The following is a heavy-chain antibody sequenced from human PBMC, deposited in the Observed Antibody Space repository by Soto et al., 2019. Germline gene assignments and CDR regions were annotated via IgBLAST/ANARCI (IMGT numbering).Heavy chain of an antibody. CDR3: ALGYCSGGHWCYLDY. CDR2: ISFDGSYK. Sequence: QVQLVESGGGVVQPGRSLRLSCAASGITFSSYGMHWVRQAPGKGLEWLAVISFDGSYKNYADSVKGQFTISRDNSKNTLYLQMNSLRPEDTAVFYSALGYCSGGHWCYLDYWGRGTLVTVSP. D-gene: IGHD2-15*01. V-gene: IGHV3-30*03. J-gene: IGHJ4*02. CDR1: GITFSSYG.